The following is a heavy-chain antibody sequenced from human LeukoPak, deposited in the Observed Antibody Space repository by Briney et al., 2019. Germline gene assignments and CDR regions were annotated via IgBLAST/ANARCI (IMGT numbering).Heavy chain of an antibody. CDR3: LASPGYCSSTSCYMIDY. V-gene: IGHV1-69*13. J-gene: IGHJ4*02. D-gene: IGHD2-2*02. Sequence: ASVKVSCKASGGTFSSYAISWVRQAPGQGLEWMGGITPIFGTANYAQKFQGRVTITADESTSTAYMELSSLRSEDTAVYYCLASPGYCSSTSCYMIDYWGQGTLVTVSS. CDR1: GGTFSSYA. CDR2: ITPIFGTA.